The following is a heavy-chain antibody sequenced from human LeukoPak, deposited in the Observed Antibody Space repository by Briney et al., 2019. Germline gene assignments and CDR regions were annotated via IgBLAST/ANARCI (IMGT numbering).Heavy chain of an antibody. CDR3: SRRVGSAAPDD. J-gene: IGHJ4*02. CDR2: IRSKANNYAT. CDR1: GFTFSGSA. V-gene: IGHV3-73*01. D-gene: IGHD6-25*01. Sequence: GGSLRLSCAASGFTFSGSAMHWVRQASGKGLVWVGRIRSKANNYATSYAASVKGRFTISRDDSKNTAYLQMNCLKSEDTAVYYCSRRVGSAAPDDWGQGTLVTVSS.